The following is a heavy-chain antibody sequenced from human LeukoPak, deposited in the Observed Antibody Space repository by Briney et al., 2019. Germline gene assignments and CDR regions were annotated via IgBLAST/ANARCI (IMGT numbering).Heavy chain of an antibody. CDR3: ARGGWFHDR. CDR1: NGSISTTY. D-gene: IGHD6-19*01. J-gene: IGHJ5*02. Sequence: PSETLSLTCSVSNGSISTTYWSWIGQPPGKGLEWIGNIHYSGNTNYNSSLKSRVTISVDTSKNQFSLKMISVTTADTAVYFCARGGWFHDRWGQGTLVTVSS. CDR2: IHYSGNT. V-gene: IGHV4-59*01.